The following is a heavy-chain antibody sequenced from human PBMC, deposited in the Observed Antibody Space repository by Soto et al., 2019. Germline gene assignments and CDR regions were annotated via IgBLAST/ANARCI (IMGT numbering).Heavy chain of an antibody. CDR2: IIPIFGTA. Sequence: GASVKVSCKASGGTFSSYAISWVRQAPGQGLEWMGGIIPIFGTANYAQKFQGRVTITADESTSTAYMELSSLRSEDTAVYYCARTSYGSGSYYNGYFDYWGQGTLVTAPQ. CDR3: ARTSYGSGSYYNGYFDY. D-gene: IGHD3-10*01. J-gene: IGHJ4*02. CDR1: GGTFSSYA. V-gene: IGHV1-69*13.